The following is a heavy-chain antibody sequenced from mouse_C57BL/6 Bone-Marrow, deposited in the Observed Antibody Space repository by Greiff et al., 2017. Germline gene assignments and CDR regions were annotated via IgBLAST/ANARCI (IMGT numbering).Heavy chain of an antibody. V-gene: IGHV1-55*01. CDR2: IYPGSGST. CDR1: GYTFTSYW. CDR3: ARPYYSNYWYFDV. Sequence: QVQLQQPGPELVKPGASVKMSCKASGYTFTSYWLTWVKQRPGQGLEWIGDIYPGSGSTNYNEKFKSKATQTVDTSSSTAYMQLSSLTSEDSAVYYCARPYYSNYWYFDVWGTGTTVTVSS. J-gene: IGHJ1*03. D-gene: IGHD2-5*01.